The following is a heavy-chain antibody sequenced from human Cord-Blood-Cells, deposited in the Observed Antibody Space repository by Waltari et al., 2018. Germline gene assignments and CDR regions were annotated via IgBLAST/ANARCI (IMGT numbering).Heavy chain of an antibody. CDR2: INPNSGGT. V-gene: IGHV1-2*04. D-gene: IGHD4-17*01. Sequence: QVQLVQSGAAVKKPGASVKVSCKASGYTFTGYYMHWVRTAPGKGLEWMGWINPNSGGTNYAQKFQGWVTMTRDTSISTAYMELSRLRSDDTAVYYCARVSLTVTDAFDIWGQGTMVTVSS. J-gene: IGHJ3*02. CDR1: GYTFTGYY. CDR3: ARVSLTVTDAFDI.